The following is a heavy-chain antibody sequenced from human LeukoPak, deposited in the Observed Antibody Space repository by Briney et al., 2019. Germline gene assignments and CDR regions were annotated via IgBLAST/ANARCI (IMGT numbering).Heavy chain of an antibody. Sequence: GRSLRFSCAVSGITLSNYGMSKVRQAPGKGLEWVAGISDSVGRTNYADSVKGRFTISRDNPKNTLYLQMNSLRAEDTAVYFCAKRGVVIRVILVGFHKEAYCFDSWGQGALVTVSS. J-gene: IGHJ4*02. V-gene: IGHV3-23*01. CDR3: AKRGVVIRVILVGFHKEAYCFDS. D-gene: IGHD3-22*01. CDR1: GITLSNYG. CDR2: ISDSVGRT.